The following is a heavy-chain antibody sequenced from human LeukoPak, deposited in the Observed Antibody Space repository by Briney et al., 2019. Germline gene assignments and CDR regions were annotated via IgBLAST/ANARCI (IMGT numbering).Heavy chain of an antibody. CDR1: GGSIISSSFW. J-gene: IGHJ6*03. CDR3: ARGVAAAGMGYYYYYMDV. D-gene: IGHD6-13*01. Sequence: SETLSLTCTVSGGSIISSSFWWGWIRQPPGKGLEWIGIIYYSGTTYYNPSLKSRVTISVDTSKNQFSLKLSSVTAADTAVYYCARGVAAAGMGYYYYYMDVWGKGTTVTISS. CDR2: IYYSGTT. V-gene: IGHV4-39*07.